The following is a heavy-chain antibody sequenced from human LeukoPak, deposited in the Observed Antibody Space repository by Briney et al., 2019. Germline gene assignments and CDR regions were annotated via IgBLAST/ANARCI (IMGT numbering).Heavy chain of an antibody. CDR2: VHSSGHT. J-gene: IGHJ3*01. Sequence: SETLSLTCTVSGDAISTYYWTWIRQPPGKGLEWIGYVHSSGHTKYNPSLESRVTMSLETSKRQFTLNLKSVTAADTAVYYCARDLGSSFSFDVWGRGTEVTVSS. CDR1: GDAISTYY. V-gene: IGHV4-59*01. CDR3: ARDLGSSFSFDV. D-gene: IGHD1-26*01.